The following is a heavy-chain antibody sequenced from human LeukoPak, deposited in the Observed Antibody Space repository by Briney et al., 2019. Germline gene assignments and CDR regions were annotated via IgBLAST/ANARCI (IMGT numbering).Heavy chain of an antibody. J-gene: IGHJ5*02. CDR3: ARVSHSYYYGSGSLTHNNWFDP. Sequence: NPSETLSLTCTVSGGSISSYYWSWIRQPPGKGLEWIGYIYYSGSTNYDPSLKSRVTISVDTSKNQFSLKLSSVTAADTAVYYCARVSHSYYYGSGSLTHNNWFDPWGQGTLVTVSS. V-gene: IGHV4-59*01. CDR2: IYYSGST. CDR1: GGSISSYY. D-gene: IGHD3-10*01.